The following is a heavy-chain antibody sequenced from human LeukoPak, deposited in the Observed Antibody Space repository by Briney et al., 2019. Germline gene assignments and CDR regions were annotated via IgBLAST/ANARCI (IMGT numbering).Heavy chain of an antibody. CDR3: ARTIAQYSNSWLYFYYGLDV. J-gene: IGHJ6*02. Sequence: GALRLSCTASGFTFDSYAMSWVRQAPGKGLEGASSISGGREDTYYADSVKGRFTISRDNSKSTLYLQMNSLRAEDTAVYYCARTIAQYSNSWLYFYYGLDVWGQGTTVTVSS. D-gene: IGHD6-13*01. CDR1: GFTFDSYA. V-gene: IGHV3-23*01. CDR2: ISGGREDT.